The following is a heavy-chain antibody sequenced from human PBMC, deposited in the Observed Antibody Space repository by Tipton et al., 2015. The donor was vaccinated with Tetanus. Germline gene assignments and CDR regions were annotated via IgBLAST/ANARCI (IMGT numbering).Heavy chain of an antibody. CDR3: VRHVVGAVPKGYNWFDP. J-gene: IGHJ5*02. Sequence: QLVQSGAEVKRPGSSVKVSCKASGGTYTTHGITWVRQAPGQRLEWMGGTIPKLQTTKYAQRFEGRVTITADELATTAYMELRNLGSNDTAVYYCVRHVVGAVPKGYNWFDPWGQGTLVTVSS. CDR1: GGTYTTHG. CDR2: TIPKLQTT. V-gene: IGHV1-69*01. D-gene: IGHD1-26*01.